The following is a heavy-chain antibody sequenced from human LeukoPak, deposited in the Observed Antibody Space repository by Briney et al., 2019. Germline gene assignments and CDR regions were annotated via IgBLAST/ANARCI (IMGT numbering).Heavy chain of an antibody. CDR2: INPNSGGT. J-gene: IGHJ4*02. D-gene: IGHD5-24*01. CDR1: GYTFTGYY. V-gene: IGHV1-2*02. CDR3: ARVGRWLQAFDY. Sequence: ASVRVSCKASGYTFTGYYMHWVRQAPGQGLEWMGWINPNSGGTNYAQKFQGRVTMTRDTSISTAYMELSGLRSDDTAVYYCARVGRWLQAFDYWGQGTLVTVSS.